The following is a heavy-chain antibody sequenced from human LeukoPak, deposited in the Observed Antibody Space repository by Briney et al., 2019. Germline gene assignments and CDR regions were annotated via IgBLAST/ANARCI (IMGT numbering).Heavy chain of an antibody. CDR1: GYTFTSYG. Sequence: ASVKVSRKASGYTFTSYGISWVRQAPGQGLEWMGWISAYNGNTNYAQKLQGRVTMTTDTSTSTAYMELRSLRSDDTAVYYCARDPTGDFWSGYYDYWGQGTLVTVSS. CDR3: ARDPTGDFWSGYYDY. J-gene: IGHJ4*02. V-gene: IGHV1-18*01. D-gene: IGHD3-3*01. CDR2: ISAYNGNT.